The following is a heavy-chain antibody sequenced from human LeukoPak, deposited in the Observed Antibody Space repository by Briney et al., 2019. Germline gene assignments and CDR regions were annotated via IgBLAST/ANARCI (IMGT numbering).Heavy chain of an antibody. CDR1: GGSFSGYY. V-gene: IGHV4-34*01. CDR3: ARQRAVAGRIDY. D-gene: IGHD6-19*01. J-gene: IGHJ4*02. CDR2: INHSGST. Sequence: SETLSLTCAVYGGSFSGYYWSWIRQPPGKGLEWIGEINHSGSTNYKPSLKSRVTISLGTSKNRFSLKLSSVTAADTAVYYCARQRAVAGRIDYWGQGTLVTVSS.